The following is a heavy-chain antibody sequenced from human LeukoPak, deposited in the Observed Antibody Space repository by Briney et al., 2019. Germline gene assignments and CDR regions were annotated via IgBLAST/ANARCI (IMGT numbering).Heavy chain of an antibody. V-gene: IGHV4-59*01. CDR3: ARDVSIAARGGIDY. D-gene: IGHD6-6*01. J-gene: IGHJ4*02. CDR1: GGSISSYY. Sequence: SETLSLTCTVSGGSISSYYWSWIRQPPGKGLEWLGYIYYSGSTNYNPSLKSRVTISVDTSKNQFSLKLSSVTAADTAVYYCARDVSIAARGGIDYWGQGTLVTVSS. CDR2: IYYSGST.